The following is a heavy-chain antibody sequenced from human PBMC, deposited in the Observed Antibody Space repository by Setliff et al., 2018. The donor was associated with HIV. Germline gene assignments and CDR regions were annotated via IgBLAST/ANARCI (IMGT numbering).Heavy chain of an antibody. Sequence: ASVKVSCKASGYSFTNYGISWVRQAPGQGLEWVGRIAPSSGGIHYAQKFQDRVTMTRDTSTSTVYMDLSRLRSEDTAVYYCAREFPGGTKGFDYWGQGTLVTVSS. CDR3: AREFPGGTKGFDY. CDR1: GYSFTNYG. J-gene: IGHJ4*02. V-gene: IGHV1-46*01. D-gene: IGHD1-1*01. CDR2: IAPSSGGI.